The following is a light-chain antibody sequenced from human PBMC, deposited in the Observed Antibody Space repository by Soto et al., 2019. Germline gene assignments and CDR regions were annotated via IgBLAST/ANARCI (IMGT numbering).Light chain of an antibody. CDR3: QQYGSSPQT. CDR2: GAS. J-gene: IGKJ1*01. CDR1: QSVSSSY. Sequence: EIVLTQSPGTLSLSPGERATLSCRASQSVSSSYLAWYQQKTGQAPRLLIYGASSRATGNPDMFSGSGSGTDIPLTIRIQEREFFAEYYCQQYGSSPQTFGRGTKVEIK. V-gene: IGKV3-20*01.